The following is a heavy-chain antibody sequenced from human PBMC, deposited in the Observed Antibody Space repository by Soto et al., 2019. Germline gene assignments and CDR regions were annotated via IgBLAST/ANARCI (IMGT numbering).Heavy chain of an antibody. CDR1: GFTFSSYG. D-gene: IGHD6-13*01. CDR3: AKALIAAAGTGSYFDY. J-gene: IGHJ4*02. CDR2: ISYDGSNK. V-gene: IGHV3-30*18. Sequence: QVQLVESGGGVVQPGRSLRLSCAASGFTFSSYGMYWVRQAPGKGLEWVAVISYDGSNKYYADSVKGRFTISRDNSKNTLYLQMTSLRAEDTAVYYCAKALIAAAGTGSYFDYRGQGTLVTVSS.